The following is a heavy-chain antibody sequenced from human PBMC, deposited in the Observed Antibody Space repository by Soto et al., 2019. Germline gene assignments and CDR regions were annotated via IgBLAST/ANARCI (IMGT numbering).Heavy chain of an antibody. Sequence: QVQLVQSGAEVKKPGSSVTVSCKASGGTFSSYPISWVRQAPGQGLEWMGAIIPIFGTANYAQKFQGRVTITADESTSTAYMELSSLRSEDTAVYYCARGNHRWLQLWYFDLWGRGTLVTASS. CDR3: ARGNHRWLQLWYFDL. CDR2: IIPIFGTA. J-gene: IGHJ2*01. CDR1: GGTFSSYP. V-gene: IGHV1-69*12. D-gene: IGHD5-12*01.